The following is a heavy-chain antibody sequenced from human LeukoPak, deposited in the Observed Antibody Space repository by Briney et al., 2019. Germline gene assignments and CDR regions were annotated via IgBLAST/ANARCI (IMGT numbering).Heavy chain of an antibody. D-gene: IGHD1-26*01. CDR3: TRGRGSYYFDY. CDR1: GFTFGDYA. Sequence: GGSLRLSCTASGFTFGDYAMSWVRQAPGKGLEWVGFIRSKAYGGKTEYAACVKGRFTISRDDSKSIAYLQMNSLKTDDTAVYYCTRGRGSYYFDYWGQGTLVTVSS. V-gene: IGHV3-49*04. CDR2: IRSKAYGGKT. J-gene: IGHJ4*02.